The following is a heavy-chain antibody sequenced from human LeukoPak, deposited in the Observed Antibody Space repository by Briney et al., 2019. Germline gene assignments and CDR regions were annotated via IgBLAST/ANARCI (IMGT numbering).Heavy chain of an antibody. CDR3: AISTYSSSPS. Sequence: PGGSLRLSCAASGFAFSDHWMIWVRPAPGKGLEWVANKNHDESKKYYVDSVEGRFTISRDNAKNSLYLKMNSLRAEDTAVYYCAISTYSSSPSWGQGTLVTVSS. J-gene: IGHJ5*02. D-gene: IGHD6-6*01. CDR2: KNHDESKK. CDR1: GFAFSDHW. V-gene: IGHV3-7*01.